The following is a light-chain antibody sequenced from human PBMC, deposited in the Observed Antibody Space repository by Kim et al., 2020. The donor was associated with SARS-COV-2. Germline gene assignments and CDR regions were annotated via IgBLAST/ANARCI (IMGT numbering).Light chain of an antibody. Sequence: GTVNLTCASSTGAVTSGYYPNWFQQKPGQAPRALIYGTSNKHSWTPARFSGSLLGGKAALTLSGVQPEDEAEYYCLLYYGGAQLWVFGGGTQLTVL. J-gene: IGLJ3*02. CDR3: LLYYGGAQLWV. V-gene: IGLV7-43*01. CDR2: GTS. CDR1: TGAVTSGYY.